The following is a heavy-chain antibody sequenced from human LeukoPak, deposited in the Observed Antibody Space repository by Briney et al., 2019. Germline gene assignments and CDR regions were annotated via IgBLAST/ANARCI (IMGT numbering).Heavy chain of an antibody. V-gene: IGHV5-51*01. D-gene: IGHD6-6*01. Sequence: GESLKISCKGSGYSFTSYWIGWVRQMPGKGLEWMGNIYPGDSDTRYSPSFQGQVTISADKSISTAYLQCSSLKASDSAMYYCARRAHEKLATFDIWGQGTMVTVSS. CDR2: IYPGDSDT. CDR3: ARRAHEKLATFDI. CDR1: GYSFTSYW. J-gene: IGHJ3*02.